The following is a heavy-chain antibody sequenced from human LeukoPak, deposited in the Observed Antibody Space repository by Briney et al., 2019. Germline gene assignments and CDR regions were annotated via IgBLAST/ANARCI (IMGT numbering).Heavy chain of an antibody. Sequence: PGGSLRLSCAASGFTFSSYTMHWVRQAPGKGLEWVSYISSVGSTIYYADSVKGRFTISRDNAKNSLYLQMNSLRAEDTAVYYCASSPGQAVNLFDPWGQGTLVTVSS. J-gene: IGHJ5*02. CDR3: ASSPGQAVNLFDP. D-gene: IGHD2-15*01. CDR1: GFTFSSYT. CDR2: ISSVGSTI. V-gene: IGHV3-48*01.